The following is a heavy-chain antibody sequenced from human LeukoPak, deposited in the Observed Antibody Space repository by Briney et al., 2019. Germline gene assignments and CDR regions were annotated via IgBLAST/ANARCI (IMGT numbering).Heavy chain of an antibody. CDR1: GYTFTGYY. CDR2: INPNSGGT. CDR3: ITLWFGDYYMDV. Sequence: ASVKVSCKASGYTFTGYYMHWVRQAPGQGLEWMGWINPNSGGTNYAQKFQGRVTMTRDTSISTASMEVSRLRSDDTAVYCAITLWFGDYYMDVWGKGTTVTVSS. V-gene: IGHV1-2*02. J-gene: IGHJ6*03. D-gene: IGHD2-21*01.